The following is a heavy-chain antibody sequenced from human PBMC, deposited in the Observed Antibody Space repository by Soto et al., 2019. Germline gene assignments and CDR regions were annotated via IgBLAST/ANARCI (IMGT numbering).Heavy chain of an antibody. J-gene: IGHJ4*02. D-gene: IGHD6-6*01. V-gene: IGHV3-23*01. CDR2: ISGSDDST. Sequence: EVQLLESGGGLVQPGESLRLSCAASGFTFSSYAMSWVRQAPGKGLEWVSVISGSDDSTYYADSVKGRVTISRDNSKNTLYLQMTSLRAEDTAVYYCAKRSSSSTFDYWGQGTLVTVSS. CDR1: GFTFSSYA. CDR3: AKRSSSSTFDY.